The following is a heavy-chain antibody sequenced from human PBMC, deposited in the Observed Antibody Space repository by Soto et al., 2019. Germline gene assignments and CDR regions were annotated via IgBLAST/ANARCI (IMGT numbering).Heavy chain of an antibody. V-gene: IGHV3-9*01. D-gene: IGHD1-26*01. CDR2: ISWNSGSI. CDR3: AKDYSGSYFYRFDY. CDR1: GFTFDDYA. Sequence: GGSLRLSCAASGFTFDDYAMHWVRQAPGKGLEWVSGISWNSGSIGYADSVKGRFTISRDNAKNSLYLQMNSLRAEDTALYYCAKDYSGSYFYRFDYWVQGTLVTVSS. J-gene: IGHJ4*02.